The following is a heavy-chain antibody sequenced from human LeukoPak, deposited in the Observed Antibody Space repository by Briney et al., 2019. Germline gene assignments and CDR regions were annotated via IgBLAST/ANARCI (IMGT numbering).Heavy chain of an antibody. D-gene: IGHD3-10*01. CDR2: IRFDGSNN. J-gene: IGHJ4*02. V-gene: IGHV3-30*02. CDR3: ARRAGSLLWFGELLSGTYDY. Sequence: GGSLRLSCAASGFTFNSYGIHWVRQAPGKGLEWVAFIRFDGSNNYYADSVKGRFTISRDNAKNSLYLQMNSLRAEDTAVYYCARRAGSLLWFGELLSGTYDYWGQGTLVTVSS. CDR1: GFTFNSYG.